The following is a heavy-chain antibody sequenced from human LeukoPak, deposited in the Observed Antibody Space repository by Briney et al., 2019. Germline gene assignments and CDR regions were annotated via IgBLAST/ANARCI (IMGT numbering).Heavy chain of an antibody. V-gene: IGHV1-8*01. J-gene: IGHJ6*02. D-gene: IGHD3-22*01. CDR3: ARDSEFHYDRKPPMDV. CDR1: GYTFTSYD. Sequence: ASVKVSCKASGYTFTSYDINWVRQATGQGLEWMGWMNPNSGNTGYAQKFQGRVTITADKSTSTAYMELSSLRSEDTAVYYCARDSEFHYDRKPPMDVWGQGTTVTVSS. CDR2: MNPNSGNT.